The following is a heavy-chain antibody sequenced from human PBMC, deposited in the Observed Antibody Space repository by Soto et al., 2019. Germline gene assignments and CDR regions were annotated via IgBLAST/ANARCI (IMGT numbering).Heavy chain of an antibody. CDR3: AKAHHTAMVISDYYYYGMDV. CDR2: ISGSGGST. V-gene: IGHV3-23*01. CDR1: VFTFSSYA. Sequence: PGGSLRLSCAASVFTFSSYAMSWVRQAPGKGLEWVSAISGSGGSTYYADSVKGRFTISRDNSKNTLYLQMNSLRAEDTAVYYCAKAHHTAMVISDYYYYGMDVWGQGTTVTVSS. D-gene: IGHD5-18*01. J-gene: IGHJ6*02.